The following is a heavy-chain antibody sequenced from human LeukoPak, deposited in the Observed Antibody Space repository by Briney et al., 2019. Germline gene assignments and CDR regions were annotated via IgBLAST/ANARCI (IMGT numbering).Heavy chain of an antibody. J-gene: IGHJ4*02. Sequence: GGSLRLSCAASGFTFSSYAMHWVRQAPGKGLEWVAVISYDGSNKYYADSVKGRFTISRDNSKNTLYLQMNSLRAEDTAVYYCARDTAAAGRFDYWGQGTLATVSS. CDR2: ISYDGSNK. D-gene: IGHD6-13*01. V-gene: IGHV3-30*04. CDR3: ARDTAAAGRFDY. CDR1: GFTFSSYA.